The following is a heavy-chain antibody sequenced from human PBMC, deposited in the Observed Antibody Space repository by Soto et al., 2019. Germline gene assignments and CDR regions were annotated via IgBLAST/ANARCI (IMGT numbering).Heavy chain of an antibody. CDR1: VGSISSYY. V-gene: IGHV4-4*07. D-gene: IGHD2-15*01. CDR2: IYTSGST. Sequence: SETLSLTCTVSVGSISSYYWSWIRQPAGKGLEWIGRIYTSGSTNYNPSLKSRVTMSVDTSKNQFSLKLSSVTAADTAVYYCASTPAGYCSGGSCYSSWFDPWGQGTLVTVSS. J-gene: IGHJ5*02. CDR3: ASTPAGYCSGGSCYSSWFDP.